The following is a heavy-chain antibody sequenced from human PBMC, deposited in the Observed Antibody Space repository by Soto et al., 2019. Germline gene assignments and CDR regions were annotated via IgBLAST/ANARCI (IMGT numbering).Heavy chain of an antibody. V-gene: IGHV3-21*01. Sequence: EGSLRLCCAASGLTLSAYRLKWVLQTPGKGLEWVSSISTSSTYIHYADSVKGRFTISRDNAKNSLCLQMNSLTPEDAAVYYFARESPLGADDRGNTSPDLWGRGTLV. J-gene: IGHJ5*02. D-gene: IGHD1-26*01. CDR3: ARESPLGADDRGNTSPDL. CDR2: ISTSSTYI. CDR1: GLTLSAYR.